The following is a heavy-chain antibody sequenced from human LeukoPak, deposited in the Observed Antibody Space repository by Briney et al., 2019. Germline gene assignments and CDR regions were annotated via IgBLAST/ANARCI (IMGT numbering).Heavy chain of an antibody. CDR1: RYTFTSYA. CDR3: ARVFPRQYYDFWSGYYTPGYWYFDL. V-gene: IGHV1-3*01. CDR2: INAGNGNT. Sequence: ASVKVSCKASRYTFTSYAMHWVRQAPGQRLEWMGWINAGNGNTKYSQKFQGRVTITRDTSASTAYMELSSLRSEDTAVYYCARVFPRQYYDFWSGYYTPGYWYFDLWGRGTLVTVSS. J-gene: IGHJ2*01. D-gene: IGHD3-3*01.